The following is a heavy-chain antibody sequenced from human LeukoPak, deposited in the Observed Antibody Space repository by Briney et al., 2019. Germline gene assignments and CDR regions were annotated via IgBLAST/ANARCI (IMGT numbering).Heavy chain of an antibody. Sequence: GGSLRLSCVASGFTFSTYWMSWVRQAPGKGLEWLANIKEDGTGKNHVDSVKGRFTISRDNAKNSLYLQMNGLRAEDTAIYYCARESAGGPDYWGQGTLVTVSS. CDR2: IKEDGTGK. J-gene: IGHJ4*02. V-gene: IGHV3-7*05. CDR1: GFTFSTYW. D-gene: IGHD6-19*01. CDR3: ARESAGGPDY.